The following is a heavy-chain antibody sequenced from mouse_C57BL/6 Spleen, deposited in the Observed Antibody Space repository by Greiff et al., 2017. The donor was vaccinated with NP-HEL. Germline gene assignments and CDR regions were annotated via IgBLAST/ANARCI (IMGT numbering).Heavy chain of an antibody. J-gene: IGHJ4*01. V-gene: IGHV1-82*01. CDR3: AREGDYRPMDY. D-gene: IGHD2-14*01. CDR2: IYPGDGDT. Sequence: LQESGPELVKPGASVKISCKASGYAFSSSWMNWVKQRPGKGLEWIGRIYPGDGDTNYNGKFKGKATLTADKSSSTAYMQLSSLTSEDSAVYVCAREGDYRPMDYWGQGTSVTVSS. CDR1: GYAFSSSW.